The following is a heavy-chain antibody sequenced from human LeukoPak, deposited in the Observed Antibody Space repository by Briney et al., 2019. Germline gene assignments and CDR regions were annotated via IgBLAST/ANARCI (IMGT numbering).Heavy chain of an antibody. D-gene: IGHD6-19*01. CDR3: ARAGSSGLNWFDP. CDR2: INPSGGST. J-gene: IGHJ5*02. Sequence: ASVTLSFTSSVSTFTIYYMHWIRHAPGQGLEWMGIINPSGGSTSYSHKFQGRVTMTTDTSTSTVYMGPSRLRSEDTAVYYCARAGSSGLNWFDPWGQGTLVTVSS. CDR1: VSTFTIYY. V-gene: IGHV1-46*01.